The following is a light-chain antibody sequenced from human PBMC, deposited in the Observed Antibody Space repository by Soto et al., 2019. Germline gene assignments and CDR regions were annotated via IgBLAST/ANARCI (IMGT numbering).Light chain of an antibody. Sequence: EIVLTQSPATLSLSPGERATLSCRASQSVSSYLAWYQQKPGQAPRLLIYDASNRATGIPARFSGSGSGTDFTLTISSLEPEDFAVYYCQQYDTIPPTFGQGTKL. CDR1: QSVSSY. CDR3: QQYDTIPPT. CDR2: DAS. V-gene: IGKV3-11*01. J-gene: IGKJ2*01.